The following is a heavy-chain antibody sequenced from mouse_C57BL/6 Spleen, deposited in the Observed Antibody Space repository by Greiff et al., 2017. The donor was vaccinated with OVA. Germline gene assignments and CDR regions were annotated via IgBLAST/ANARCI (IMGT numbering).Heavy chain of an antibody. Sequence: EVKLVESGPELVKPGASVKISCKASGYSFTDYNMNWVKQSNGKSLEWIGVINPNYGTTSYNQKFKGKATLTVDQSSSTAYMQLNSLTSEDSAVYYCAREGSLAGYFDYWGQGTTLTVSS. V-gene: IGHV1-39*01. CDR2: INPNYGTT. CDR3: AREGSLAGYFDY. J-gene: IGHJ2*01. CDR1: GYSFTDYN.